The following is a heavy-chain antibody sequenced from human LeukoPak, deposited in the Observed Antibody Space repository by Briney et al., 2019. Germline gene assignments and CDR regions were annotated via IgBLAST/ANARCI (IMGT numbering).Heavy chain of an antibody. CDR1: GYSFTTYW. D-gene: IGHD3-22*01. J-gene: IGHJ3*01. Sequence: GESLKISCKGSGYSFTTYWVGWVRQMPGKGLEWMGIIYPGDSDTRYSPSFQGQVTISADKSISTAYLQWSSLKASDTAMYYCAKTYYYDGSAYYPSDAFDLWGQGTLVTVSS. V-gene: IGHV5-51*01. CDR3: AKTYYYDGSAYYPSDAFDL. CDR2: IYPGDSDT.